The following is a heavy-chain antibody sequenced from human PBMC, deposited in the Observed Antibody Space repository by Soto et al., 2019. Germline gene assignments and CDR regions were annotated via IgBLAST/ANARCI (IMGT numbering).Heavy chain of an antibody. CDR2: INPNSGGT. D-gene: IGHD4-17*01. CDR3: ARDSRRVTTSPHYYYYMDV. J-gene: IGHJ6*03. Sequence: GASVKVSCKASGYTFTGYYMHWVRQAPGQGLEWMGWINPNSGGTNYAQKFQGWVTMTRDTSISTAYMELSRLRSDDTAVYYCARDSRRVTTSPHYYYYMDVWGKGTTVTVSS. CDR1: GYTFTGYY. V-gene: IGHV1-2*04.